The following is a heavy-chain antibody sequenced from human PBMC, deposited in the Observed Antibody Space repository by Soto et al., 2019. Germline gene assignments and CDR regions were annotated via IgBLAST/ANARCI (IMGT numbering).Heavy chain of an antibody. CDR3: ARSRLRQYYYGMDV. D-gene: IGHD3-10*01. J-gene: IGHJ6*02. V-gene: IGHV5-51*01. Sequence: GESLKISCQGSGYSFANYWIAWVRQMPGEGLEWVGVIYPGDSDTRYSPSFRGQVTISADKSISHVYLQWSSLKASDTAMYYCARSRLRQYYYGMDVWGQGTTVTVSS. CDR1: GYSFANYW. CDR2: IYPGDSDT.